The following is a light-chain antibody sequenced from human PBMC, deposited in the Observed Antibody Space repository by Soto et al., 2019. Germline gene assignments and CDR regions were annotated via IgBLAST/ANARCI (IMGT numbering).Light chain of an antibody. CDR2: DVS. CDR3: CSYAGSYTSYV. Sequence: QSALTKPRSVSGSPGQSVTISCTGTSSDVDGYNYVSWYQQHPGKAPKLMIYDVSERPSGVPDRFSGSKSGNTASLTISGLQAEDGADYYCCSYAGSYTSYVFGTGTKVTVL. V-gene: IGLV2-11*01. J-gene: IGLJ1*01. CDR1: SSDVDGYNY.